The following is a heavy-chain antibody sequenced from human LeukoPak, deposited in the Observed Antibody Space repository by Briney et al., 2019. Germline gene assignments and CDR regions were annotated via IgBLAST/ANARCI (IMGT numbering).Heavy chain of an antibody. J-gene: IGHJ6*03. Sequence: GGSLRLSCAASGFTFSDYYMSWIRQAPGKGLEWVSYISSSGSTIYYADSVKGRFTISRDNAKNSLYLQMNSLRAEDTAVYYCARTLAYCGGDCYSGDYYYYYMDVWGKGTTVTISS. V-gene: IGHV3-11*01. CDR3: ARTLAYCGGDCYSGDYYYYYMDV. D-gene: IGHD2-21*02. CDR2: ISSSGSTI. CDR1: GFTFSDYY.